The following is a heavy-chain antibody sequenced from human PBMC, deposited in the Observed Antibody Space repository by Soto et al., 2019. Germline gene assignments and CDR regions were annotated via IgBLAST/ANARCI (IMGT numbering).Heavy chain of an antibody. J-gene: IGHJ6*02. CDR2: IYSGGST. Sequence: EVQLVESGGGLIQPGGSLRLSCAASGFTVSSNYMSWVRQAPGKGLEWVSVIYSGGSTYYADSVKGRLTISRDNSKNTLYLQMNSLRAEDTAVYYCARDRRDGYNFYYYYGMDVWGQGTTVTVSS. D-gene: IGHD5-12*01. CDR3: ARDRRDGYNFYYYYGMDV. V-gene: IGHV3-53*01. CDR1: GFTVSSNY.